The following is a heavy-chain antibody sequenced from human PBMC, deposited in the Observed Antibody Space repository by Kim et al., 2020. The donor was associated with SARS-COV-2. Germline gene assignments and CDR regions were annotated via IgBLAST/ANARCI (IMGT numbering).Heavy chain of an antibody. Sequence: GGSLRLSCAASGFTFSSYAMHWVRQAPGKGLEWVAVISYDGSNKYYADSVKGRFTISRDNSKNTLYLQMNSLRAEDTAVYYCARDVLVAQTYYYMDVWG. CDR1: GFTFSSYA. CDR3: ARDVLVAQTYYYMDV. J-gene: IGHJ6*03. CDR2: ISYDGSNK. V-gene: IGHV3-30-3*01. D-gene: IGHD5-12*01.